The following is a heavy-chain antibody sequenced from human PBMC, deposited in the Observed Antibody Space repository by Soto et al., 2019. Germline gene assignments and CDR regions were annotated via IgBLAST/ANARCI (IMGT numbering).Heavy chain of an antibody. CDR2: INQDGSEK. CDR3: ARDGSSSWYSYYYNGMDV. CDR1: GFTFSSYW. J-gene: IGHJ6*02. D-gene: IGHD6-13*01. Sequence: EVQLVESGGGLVQPGGPLRLSCAASGFTFSSYWMSWVRQAPGKGLEWVANINQDGSEKFYVDSVKGRFTISRDNAKKSLYLQMNTLRVEDTAVYYCARDGSSSWYSYYYNGMDVWGQGTTVTVSS. V-gene: IGHV3-7*05.